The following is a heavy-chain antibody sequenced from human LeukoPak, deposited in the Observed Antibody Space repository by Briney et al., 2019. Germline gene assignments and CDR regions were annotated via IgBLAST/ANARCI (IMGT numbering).Heavy chain of an antibody. CDR3: AKGRYCSGGRCYSGFDP. CDR1: GFTFDDYA. V-gene: IGHV3-9*01. CDR2: ISRNSGSI. D-gene: IGHD2-15*01. Sequence: GGSLRLSCAASGFTFDDYAMHWVRQAPGKGLEWVSGISRNSGSIGYADSVKGRVTISRDNAKNSLYLQMNSLRAEDTALYYCAKGRYCSGGRCYSGFDPWGQGTLVTVS. J-gene: IGHJ5*02.